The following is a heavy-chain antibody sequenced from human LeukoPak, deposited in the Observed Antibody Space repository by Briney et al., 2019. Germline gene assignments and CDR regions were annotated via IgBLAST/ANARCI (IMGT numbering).Heavy chain of an antibody. V-gene: IGHV1-69*05. Sequence: GASVKVSCKASGGTFSSYAISWVRQAPGQGLEWMGGIIPIFGTANYAQKFQGRVTITTDESTSTAYMELSSLRSEDTAVYYCARLRDDFWSGNYISLEASPLDYWGQGTLVTVSS. J-gene: IGHJ4*02. D-gene: IGHD3-3*01. CDR3: ARLRDDFWSGNYISLEASPLDY. CDR1: GGTFSSYA. CDR2: IIPIFGTA.